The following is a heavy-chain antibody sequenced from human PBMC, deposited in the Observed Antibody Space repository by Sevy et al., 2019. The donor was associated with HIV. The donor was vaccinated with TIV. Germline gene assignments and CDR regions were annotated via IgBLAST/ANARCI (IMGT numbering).Heavy chain of an antibody. D-gene: IGHD3-10*01. V-gene: IGHV3-7*03. J-gene: IGHJ6*02. CDR1: GFAFNSYW. CDR2: IKEDGSEI. Sequence: GGSLRLSCAASGFAFNSYWMSWVRQAPGMGLQWVGTIKEDGSEIYYVDSMKGRFTISRDNAKNSLYLQMNSLRAEDTAVYYCARDWRGYIGSGSDYYYYGMDVWGQGTTVTVSS. CDR3: ARDWRGYIGSGSDYYYYGMDV.